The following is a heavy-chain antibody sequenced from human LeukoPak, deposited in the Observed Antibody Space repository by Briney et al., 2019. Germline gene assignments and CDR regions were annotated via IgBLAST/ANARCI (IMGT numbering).Heavy chain of an antibody. V-gene: IGHV3-21*01. Sequence: PGGSLRLSCAASGFTFSSYSMNWVRQAPGKGLEWVSSISSSSSYIHYGDSMKGRFTISRDNAKNSVYLQMNSLRAEDTAVYYCARDEGSGYSSSWMDYWGQGTLVTVSS. CDR2: ISSSSSYI. D-gene: IGHD6-13*01. CDR1: GFTFSSYS. J-gene: IGHJ4*02. CDR3: ARDEGSGYSSSWMDY.